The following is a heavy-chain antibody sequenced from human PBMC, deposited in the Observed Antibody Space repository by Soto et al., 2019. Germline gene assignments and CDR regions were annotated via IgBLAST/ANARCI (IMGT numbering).Heavy chain of an antibody. CDR2: IYDGVTT. CDR1: GGSISGHF. V-gene: IGHV4-59*08. Sequence: QVQLQESGPGLVKPSETLSLICTVSGGSISGHFWSWIRQPPGKRLEWIGNIYDGVTTNYNPSLKSRVTLSLDTSKRQFSLKLNSVTAADTAMYYCAINAEVWGQGTTVTVSS. J-gene: IGHJ6*02. CDR3: AINAEV.